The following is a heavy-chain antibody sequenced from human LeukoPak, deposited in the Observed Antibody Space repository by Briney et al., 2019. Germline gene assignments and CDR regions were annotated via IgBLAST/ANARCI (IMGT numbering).Heavy chain of an antibody. V-gene: IGHV3-30*18. Sequence: GRSLRLSCAASGFTFSSYGMHWVRQAPGKGLEWVAVISYDGSNKYYADSVKGRFTISRDNSKNTLYLQMNSLRAEDTAVYYCAKDSGYGPFDYWGQGTLSPSPQ. CDR3: AKDSGYGPFDY. CDR2: ISYDGSNK. D-gene: IGHD5-12*01. CDR1: GFTFSSYG. J-gene: IGHJ4*02.